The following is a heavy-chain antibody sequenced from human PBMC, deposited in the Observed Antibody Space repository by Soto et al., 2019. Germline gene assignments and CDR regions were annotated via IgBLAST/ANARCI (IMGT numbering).Heavy chain of an antibody. CDR2: INPNSGGT. CDR3: AREDFSGPHYYGMDV. D-gene: IGHD3-10*01. V-gene: IGHV1-2*04. Sequence: PGQGLEWMGWINPNSGGTNYAQKFQGWVTMTRDTSISTAYMELSRLRSDDTAVYYCAREDFSGPHYYGMDVWGQGTTVTVSS. J-gene: IGHJ6*02.